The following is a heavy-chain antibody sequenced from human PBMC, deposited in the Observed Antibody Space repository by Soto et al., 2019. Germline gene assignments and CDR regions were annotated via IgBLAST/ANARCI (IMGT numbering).Heavy chain of an antibody. CDR1: GYTFTSYD. Sequence: QVQLVQSGAEVKKPGASVKVSCKASGYTFTSYDINWVRQATGQGLEWMGWMNPNSGNTGYAQKFQGRVTMTRNTSISTAYMELSSLRSEDPAVYYCARGINYYESGDDAFDIWGQGTMVTVSS. J-gene: IGHJ3*02. CDR2: MNPNSGNT. V-gene: IGHV1-8*01. CDR3: ARGINYYESGDDAFDI. D-gene: IGHD3-10*01.